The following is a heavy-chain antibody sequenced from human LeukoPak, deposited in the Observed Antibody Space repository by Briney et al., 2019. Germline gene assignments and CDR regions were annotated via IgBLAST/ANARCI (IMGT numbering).Heavy chain of an antibody. Sequence: SETLSLTCTVSGGSFSSSTYYWGWIRQPPGKGLEWIGSLYYSGSTYYNPSLKSRVTISVDTSKNQFSLKLNSVTAADTAVYYCARDLKGDGTTPWGQGTLVTVSS. J-gene: IGHJ5*02. V-gene: IGHV4-39*02. CDR2: LYYSGST. CDR1: GGSFSSSTYY. D-gene: IGHD2/OR15-2a*01. CDR3: ARDLKGDGTTP.